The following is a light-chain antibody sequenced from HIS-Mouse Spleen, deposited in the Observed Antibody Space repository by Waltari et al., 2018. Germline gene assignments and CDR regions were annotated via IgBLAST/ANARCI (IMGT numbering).Light chain of an antibody. CDR3: CSYAGSSPYVV. V-gene: IGLV2-23*01. CDR1: SSDVGSYNL. Sequence: QSALTQPASVSGYPGQSITISCPGTSSDVGSYNLVSWYQQHPGKAPKLMIYEGSKRPSGVSNRFSGSKSGNTASLTISGLQAEDEADYYCCSYAGSSPYVVFGGGTKLTVL. CDR2: EGS. J-gene: IGLJ2*01.